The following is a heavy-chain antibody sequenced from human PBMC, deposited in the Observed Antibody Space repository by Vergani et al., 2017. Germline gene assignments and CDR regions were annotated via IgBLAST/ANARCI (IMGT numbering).Heavy chain of an antibody. V-gene: IGHV3-23*04. Sequence: VQLVESGGGLVKPGGSLRLSCAASGFTFSSYAMSWVRQAPGKGLEWVSAISGSGGSTYYADSVKGRFTISRDNSKNTLYLQMNSLRAEDTAVYYCAKGSYYYGSWSYYTSWFDPWGQGTLVTVSS. CDR3: AKGSYYYGSWSYYTSWFDP. CDR1: GFTFSSYA. D-gene: IGHD3-10*01. J-gene: IGHJ5*02. CDR2: ISGSGGST.